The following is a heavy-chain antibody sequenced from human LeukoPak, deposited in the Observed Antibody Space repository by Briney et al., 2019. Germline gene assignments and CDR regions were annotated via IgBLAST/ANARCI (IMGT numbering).Heavy chain of an antibody. D-gene: IGHD4-23*01. Sequence: PGGSLRLSCVASGFSFSAFGMHWVRQAPGKGLEWVTFIRYDGISKYYADSVKGRFTISRDDSKNTLYLQMNSLRPEDTAVYYCAKDRWEFRDWGQGILVTVSS. CDR1: GFSFSAFG. J-gene: IGHJ4*02. CDR2: IRYDGISK. CDR3: AKDRWEFRD. V-gene: IGHV3-30*02.